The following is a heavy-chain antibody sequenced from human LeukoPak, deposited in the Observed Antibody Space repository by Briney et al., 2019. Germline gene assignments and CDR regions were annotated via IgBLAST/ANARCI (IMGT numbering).Heavy chain of an antibody. V-gene: IGHV3-11*03. D-gene: IGHD2-15*01. Sequence: GRFTISRDNAKNSLYLQMNSLRAEDTAVYYCARHSGSGLIYYFDYWGQGTLVTVSS. J-gene: IGHJ4*02. CDR3: ARHSGSGLIYYFDY.